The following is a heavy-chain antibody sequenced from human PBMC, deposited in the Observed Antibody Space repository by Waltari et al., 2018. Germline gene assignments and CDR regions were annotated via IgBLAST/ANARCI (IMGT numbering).Heavy chain of an antibody. D-gene: IGHD2-15*01. Sequence: QVQLVQSGAEVKKPGASVKVSCKASGYTFTSYDINWVRQATGQGLEWMGWMNPNRCNTGYGQKFQGRVTMTRNTSISTAYMELSSLRSEDTAVYYCARYCSGGSCYPDYYYGMDVWGQGTTVTVSS. CDR2: MNPNRCNT. CDR1: GYTFTSYD. CDR3: ARYCSGGSCYPDYYYGMDV. J-gene: IGHJ6*02. V-gene: IGHV1-8*02.